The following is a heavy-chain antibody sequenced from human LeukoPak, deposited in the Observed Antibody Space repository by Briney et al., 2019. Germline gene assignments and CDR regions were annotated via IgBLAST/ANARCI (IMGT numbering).Heavy chain of an antibody. CDR1: GDSVSNTNYY. CDR2: FYYSGNT. D-gene: IGHD3-10*01. Sequence: SETLSLTCTVSGDSVSNTNYYWGWIRQPPGQGLEWIGTFYYSGNTYYNPSLKSRVTISVDTSKNQFSLILSSVTAADTAVYYCANLYNSGSYFGHWGQGALITVSS. V-gene: IGHV4-39*01. CDR3: ANLYNSGSYFGH. J-gene: IGHJ4*02.